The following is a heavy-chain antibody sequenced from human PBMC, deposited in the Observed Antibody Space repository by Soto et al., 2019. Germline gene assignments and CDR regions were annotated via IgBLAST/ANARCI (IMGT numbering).Heavy chain of an antibody. Sequence: ASVKVSCKASGYTFTTYDISWVRQATGQGLEWMGWMNPYSGNTGYAQKFQGRVTVTRNTSISTVYMELSGLRPDDTAVYYCARDPPDFLSAFDYWGRGTLVTVSS. D-gene: IGHD6-19*01. CDR3: ARDPPDFLSAFDY. J-gene: IGHJ4*02. CDR1: GYTFTTYD. CDR2: MNPYSGNT. V-gene: IGHV1-8*01.